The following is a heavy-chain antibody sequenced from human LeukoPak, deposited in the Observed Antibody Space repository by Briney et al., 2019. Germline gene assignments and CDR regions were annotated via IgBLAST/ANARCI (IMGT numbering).Heavy chain of an antibody. J-gene: IGHJ4*02. CDR1: GGSFSGYY. V-gene: IGHV4-34*01. CDR2: INHSGGA. D-gene: IGHD1-26*01. CDR3: ARVRSGSYYFDY. Sequence: PSETLSLTCAVYGGSFSGYYWSWIRQPPGKGLEWIGEINHSGGANYNPSLKSRVTMSVDTSKNQFSLKLNSVNAADTAFYYCARVRSGSYYFDYWGQGTLVTVSS.